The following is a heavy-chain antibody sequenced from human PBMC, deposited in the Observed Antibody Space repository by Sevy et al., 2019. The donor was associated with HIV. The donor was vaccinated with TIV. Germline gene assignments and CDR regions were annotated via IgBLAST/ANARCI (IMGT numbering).Heavy chain of an antibody. D-gene: IGHD6-13*01. Sequence: GGFLRLSCAASRFTFSTYWMHWVRQPPGKGLVWVSRINSDGSRTNYADSVKVRFTISRDNAKNTLYLQMNSLRGEDTAVYYCARGGSSWPGGFDYWGQGTLVTVSS. CDR2: INSDGSRT. CDR3: ARGGSSWPGGFDY. CDR1: RFTFSTYW. J-gene: IGHJ4*02. V-gene: IGHV3-74*01.